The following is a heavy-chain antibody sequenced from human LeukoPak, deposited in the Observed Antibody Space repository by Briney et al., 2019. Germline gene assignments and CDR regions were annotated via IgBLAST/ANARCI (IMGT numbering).Heavy chain of an antibody. CDR1: GYTFTGYY. V-gene: IGHV1-2*02. J-gene: IGHJ4*02. CDR2: VNPNSGGT. D-gene: IGHD3-16*01. Sequence: ASVKVSCKASGYTFTGYYIHWVRQAPGQGLEWVGWVNPNSGGTNYAQKFQGRVTMTGDTSISTAYMELSRLRSDDTAVYYCARPRMEGGLDGYWGQGTLVTVSS. CDR3: ARPRMEGGLDGY.